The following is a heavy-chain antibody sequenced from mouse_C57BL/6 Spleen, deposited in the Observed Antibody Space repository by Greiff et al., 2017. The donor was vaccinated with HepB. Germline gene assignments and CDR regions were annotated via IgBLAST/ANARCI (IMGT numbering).Heavy chain of an antibody. Sequence: EVMLVESGGGLVKPGGSLKLSCAASGFTFSSSTMSWVRQTPEKRLEWVATISGGGGNTYYPDSVKGRFTISRDNAKNTLYLQMSSLRSEDTALYYCARQGIYFDYWGQGTTLTVSS. CDR2: ISGGGGNT. CDR1: GFTFSSST. V-gene: IGHV5-9*01. J-gene: IGHJ2*01. CDR3: ARQGIYFDY.